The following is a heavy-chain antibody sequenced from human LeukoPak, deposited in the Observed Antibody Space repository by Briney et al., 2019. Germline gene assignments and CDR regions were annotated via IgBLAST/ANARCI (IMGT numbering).Heavy chain of an antibody. J-gene: IGHJ6*02. D-gene: IGHD2-2*03. Sequence: PGGSLRFSCAASGFTFSSYAMSWVRQAPGKGLEWVSAISGSGGSTYYADSVKGRFTISRDNSKNTLYLQMNSLRAEDTAVYYCAKSGYCSSTSCYGHYYYYYGMDVWGQGTTVTVSS. CDR2: ISGSGGST. CDR1: GFTFSSYA. CDR3: AKSGYCSSTSCYGHYYYYYGMDV. V-gene: IGHV3-23*01.